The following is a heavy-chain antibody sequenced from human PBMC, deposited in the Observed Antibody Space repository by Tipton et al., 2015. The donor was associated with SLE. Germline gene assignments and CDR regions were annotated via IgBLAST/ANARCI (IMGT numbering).Heavy chain of an antibody. CDR3: AGGWGGMYYQGLFDY. CDR1: GGSISSNTW. CDR2: IHHRGTT. V-gene: IGHV4-4*02. Sequence: TLSLTCTVSGGSISSNTWWNWVRQPPGMGLEWIGEIHHRGTTNYNPSLKSRVTISVDKSKSQFSLKLSSVTAADTAVYYCAGGWGGMYYQGLFDYWGQGTLVTVSS. J-gene: IGHJ4*02. D-gene: IGHD1-26*01.